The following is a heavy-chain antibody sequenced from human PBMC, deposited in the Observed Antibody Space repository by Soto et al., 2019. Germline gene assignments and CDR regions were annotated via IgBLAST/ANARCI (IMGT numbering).Heavy chain of an antibody. CDR2: IIPIFGTA. D-gene: IGHD3-22*01. J-gene: IGHJ6*02. Sequence: SVKVSCKASGGTFSSYAISWVRQAPGQGLEWMGGIIPIFGTANYAQKFQGRVTITADTSTSTAYMELSSLRSEDTAVYYCANKANYYDSSGYLPPTPPRWYYCMDFWGQGTTVTVSS. CDR3: ANKANYYDSSGYLPPTPPRWYYCMDF. V-gene: IGHV1-69*06. CDR1: GGTFSSYA.